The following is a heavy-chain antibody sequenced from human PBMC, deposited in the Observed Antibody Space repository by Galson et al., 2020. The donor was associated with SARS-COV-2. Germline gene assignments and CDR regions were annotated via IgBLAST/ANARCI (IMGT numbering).Heavy chain of an antibody. V-gene: IGHV4-39*01. D-gene: IGHD3-10*01. CDR2: IYYSGST. J-gene: IGHJ4*02. CDR1: GGSISSSSYY. Sequence: SETLSLTCTVSGGSISSSSYYWGWNRQPPGKGLEWIGSIYYSGSTYYNPSLKSRVTISVDTSKNQFSLELSSVTAADTAVYYCASLLGGFGELPDYWGQGTLVTVSS. CDR3: ASLLGGFGELPDY.